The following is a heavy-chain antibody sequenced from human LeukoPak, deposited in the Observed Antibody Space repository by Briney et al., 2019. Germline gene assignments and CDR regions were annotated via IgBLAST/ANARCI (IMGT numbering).Heavy chain of an antibody. Sequence: SETLSLTCIVSGGSISSTTFYWGWIRQPPGKGLEWIGSIYYSGSTYYNPSLKSRITISLDTSRHQFSLNLSSVTAADTAVYYCARSVATTGTSHWGYWGQGTLVTVSS. J-gene: IGHJ4*02. CDR2: IYYSGST. CDR3: ARSVATTGTSHWGY. V-gene: IGHV4-39*01. D-gene: IGHD1-1*01. CDR1: GGSISSTTFY.